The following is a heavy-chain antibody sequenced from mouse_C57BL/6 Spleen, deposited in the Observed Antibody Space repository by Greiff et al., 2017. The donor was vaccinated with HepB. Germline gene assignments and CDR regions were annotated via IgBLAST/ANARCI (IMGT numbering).Heavy chain of an antibody. V-gene: IGHV3-6*01. D-gene: IGHD2-3*01. CDR1: GYSITSGYY. J-gene: IGHJ2*01. CDR2: ISYDGSN. CDR3: ARESDGYLDY. Sequence: ESGPGLVKPSQSLSLTCSVTGYSITSGYYWNRIRQFPGNKLEWMGYISYDGSNNYNPSLKNRISITRDTSKNQFFLKLNSVTTEDTATYYCARESDGYLDYWGQGTTLTVSS.